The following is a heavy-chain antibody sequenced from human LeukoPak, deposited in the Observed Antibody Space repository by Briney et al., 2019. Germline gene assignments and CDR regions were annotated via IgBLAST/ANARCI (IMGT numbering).Heavy chain of an antibody. CDR1: GFTVSSSH. Sequence: PGGSLRLSCAASGFTVSSSHMSWVRQAPGQGLEWVSVIYSGGFTYYADSVKGRFTISRDNSKNTLYLQMNSLRVEDTAVYYCAKLDYYGSGSYPTEGDYFDYWGQGTLVTVSS. J-gene: IGHJ4*02. CDR2: IYSGGFT. CDR3: AKLDYYGSGSYPTEGDYFDY. D-gene: IGHD3-10*01. V-gene: IGHV3-53*01.